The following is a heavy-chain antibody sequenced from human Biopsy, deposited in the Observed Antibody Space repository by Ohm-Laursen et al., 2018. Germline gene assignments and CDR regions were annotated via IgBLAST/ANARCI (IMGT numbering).Heavy chain of an antibody. CDR1: GFIFDDYV. Sequence: SLRLFCSASGFIFDDYVMHWVRQAPGKGLEWVSGISWNSDSIGYADSVKGRFTISRDNAKNTLYLQMSSLRAEDTAVYYCARDNWLGYWGQGILVTVSS. CDR2: ISWNSDSI. J-gene: IGHJ4*02. CDR3: ARDNWLGY. V-gene: IGHV3-9*01. D-gene: IGHD6-19*01.